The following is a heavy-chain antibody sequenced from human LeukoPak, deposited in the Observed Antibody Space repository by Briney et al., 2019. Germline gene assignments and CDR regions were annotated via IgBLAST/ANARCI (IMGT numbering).Heavy chain of an antibody. CDR1: GFTFSSYW. D-gene: IGHD1-1*01. J-gene: IGHJ6*03. CDR2: IKQDGSEK. Sequence: GGSLRLSCAASGFTFSSYWMSWVRQAPGKGLEWVANIKQDGSEKYYVDSVKGRFTISRDNSKNTLYLQMNSLRAEDTAVYYCAQLPYYYYYMDVWGKGTTVTVSS. V-gene: IGHV3-7*03. CDR3: AQLPYYYYYMDV.